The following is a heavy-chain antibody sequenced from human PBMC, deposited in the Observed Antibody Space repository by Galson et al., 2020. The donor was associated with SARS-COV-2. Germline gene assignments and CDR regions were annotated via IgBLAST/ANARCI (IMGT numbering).Heavy chain of an antibody. D-gene: IGHD1-26*01. CDR3: ARGWGGADVPRLDP. CDR2: IYDSGRT. Sequence: ETSETLSLTCAVSGGSIRSGSYAWSWIRQPPGKGLEWIGYIYDSGRTYYNPSLKSRVTISADRSKNEFSLKLRSVTAADTAGYYCARGWGGADVPRLDPWGQGTLVTVSS. V-gene: IGHV4-30-2*01. J-gene: IGHJ5*02. CDR1: GGSIRSGSYA.